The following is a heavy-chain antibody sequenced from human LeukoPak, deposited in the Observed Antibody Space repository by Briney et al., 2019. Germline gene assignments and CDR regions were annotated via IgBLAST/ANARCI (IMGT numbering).Heavy chain of an antibody. CDR3: AREGQYYDTSGFFDY. J-gene: IGHJ4*02. Sequence: ASVTVSCTASGYTFTVYYIHWVRQAPGQGLEWMGWINPDSGGTKYAQKFQGRVTMTRDTSISTAYMELSRLTSDDTAVYYCAREGQYYDTSGFFDYWGQGTLVTVSS. V-gene: IGHV1-2*02. CDR2: INPDSGGT. CDR1: GYTFTVYY. D-gene: IGHD3-22*01.